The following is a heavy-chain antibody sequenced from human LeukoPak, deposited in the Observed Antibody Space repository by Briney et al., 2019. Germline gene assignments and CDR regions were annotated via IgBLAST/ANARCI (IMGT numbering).Heavy chain of an antibody. CDR3: ARVYCASTSCHTFYYYYGMDV. CDR1: GYTFTSYD. D-gene: IGHD2-2*01. CDR2: MNPNSGNT. V-gene: IGHV1-8*01. Sequence: ASVKVSCKASGYTFTSYDISWVRQATGQGLEWMGWMNPNSGNTGYAQRVQGRVTMTRNAVISTAYMELSSLSSEATAVYYCARVYCASTSCHTFYYYYGMDVWGQGTTVTVSS. J-gene: IGHJ6*02.